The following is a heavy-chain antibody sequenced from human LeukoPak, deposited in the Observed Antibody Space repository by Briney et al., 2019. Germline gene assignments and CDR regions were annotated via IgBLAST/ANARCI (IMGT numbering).Heavy chain of an antibody. CDR1: GFTFSSYG. CDR3: ARGGSGWT. CDR2: ISYDGSNK. J-gene: IGHJ5*02. D-gene: IGHD6-19*01. Sequence: GGSLRLSCAASGFTFSSYGMHWVRQAPGKGLEWVAFISYDGSNKYYADSVKGRFTISRDNSKNTLYLQMNNLRAEDTAVYYCARGGSGWTWGQGTLVTVSS. V-gene: IGHV3-30*03.